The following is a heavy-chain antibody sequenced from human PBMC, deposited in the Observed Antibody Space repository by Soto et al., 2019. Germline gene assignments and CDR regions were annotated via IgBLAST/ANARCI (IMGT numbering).Heavy chain of an antibody. CDR3: ARGDDFDYYYGVDV. CDR2: IIPIFGTA. Sequence: ASVKVSCKASGGTFSSYAISWVRQAPGQGLEWMGGIIPIFGTANYAQKFQGRVTVIADILTTTAYMELNSLTSEDTAVYYCARGDDFDYYYGVDVWGQGTTVTVSS. J-gene: IGHJ6*02. D-gene: IGHD3-16*01. V-gene: IGHV1-69*06. CDR1: GGTFSSYA.